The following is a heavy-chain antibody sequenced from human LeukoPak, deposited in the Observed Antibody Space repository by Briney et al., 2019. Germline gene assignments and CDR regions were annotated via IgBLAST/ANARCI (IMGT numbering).Heavy chain of an antibody. V-gene: IGHV3-9*01. J-gene: IGHJ3*02. D-gene: IGHD3-22*01. CDR2: INWNSDNI. CDR1: GFTFSSYS. Sequence: GGSLRLSCAASGFTFSSYSMNWVRQAPGKGLEWVSGINWNSDNIGYADSVKGRFTISRDDAKNSLFLQMNSLRTEDTALYYCARASYYYDTTGLGAVDIWGQGTMVTVSS. CDR3: ARASYYYDTTGLGAVDI.